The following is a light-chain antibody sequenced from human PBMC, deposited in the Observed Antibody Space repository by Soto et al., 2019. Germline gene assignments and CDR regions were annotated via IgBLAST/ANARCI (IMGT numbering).Light chain of an antibody. J-gene: IGLJ3*02. Sequence: QSALTQPPSASGSPGQSVTISCTGTSSDVGGYNYVSWYQQHPGKAPKLMIFEVSKRPSGVPDRFSGSKSGNTASLTVSGLQGEDEADYYCTSYAGSINWVFGGGTQLTVL. CDR3: TSYAGSINWV. V-gene: IGLV2-8*01. CDR2: EVS. CDR1: SSDVGGYNY.